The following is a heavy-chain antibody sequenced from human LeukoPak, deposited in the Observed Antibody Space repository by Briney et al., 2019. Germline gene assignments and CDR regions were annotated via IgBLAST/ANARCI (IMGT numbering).Heavy chain of an antibody. Sequence: GGSLRLSCAASGFTFSDHYMSWIRQTPGKGLEWVSYIYNSASNTYYADSVKGRFTISGDNAKNVLYLQMNNLRVEDTAVYYCARGHYGLDVWGQGTTVTVSS. CDR3: ARGHYGLDV. CDR2: IYNSASNT. V-gene: IGHV3-11*01. CDR1: GFTFSDHY. J-gene: IGHJ6*02.